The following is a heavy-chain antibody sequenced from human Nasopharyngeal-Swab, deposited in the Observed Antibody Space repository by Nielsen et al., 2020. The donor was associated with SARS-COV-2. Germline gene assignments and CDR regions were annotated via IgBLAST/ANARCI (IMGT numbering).Heavy chain of an antibody. CDR2: ISGSGGST. V-gene: IGHV3-23*01. CDR1: GFTFSSYA. J-gene: IGHJ5*02. D-gene: IGHD3-16*02. Sequence: GESLKISCAASGFTFSSYAMSWVRQAPGKGLEWVSAISGSGGSTYYADSVKGRFTISRDNSKNTLYLQMNSLRAGDTAVYYCAKRPYDYVWGSYRYIPWFDPWGQGTLVTVSS. CDR3: AKRPYDYVWGSYRYIPWFDP.